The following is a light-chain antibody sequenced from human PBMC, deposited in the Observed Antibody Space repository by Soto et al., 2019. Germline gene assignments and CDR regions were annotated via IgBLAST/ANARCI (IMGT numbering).Light chain of an antibody. V-gene: IGKV3-20*01. J-gene: IGKJ3*01. CDR2: GAS. CDR1: QTVTSSY. CDR3: HQYGSSPLT. Sequence: EIVLTQSPGTLSLSPGERATLTCRANQTVTSSYLAWYQQKPGQAPRLLMYGASSRPTGIPDRFSGSGSGTDFTLTISRLEPEDVAVYYCHQYGSSPLTFGPGTKVDIK.